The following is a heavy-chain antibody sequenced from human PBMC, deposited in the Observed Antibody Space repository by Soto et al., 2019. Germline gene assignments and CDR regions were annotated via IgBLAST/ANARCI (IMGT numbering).Heavy chain of an antibody. CDR1: GFRFSDHY. Sequence: PGGSLRLSCAASGFRFSDHYMTWIRQAPGKGLEWVSKISGGGSTTHYADSVKGRFTVSRDNRKNSVYPQMNSLRAEDTAVYYCAGDPYYYGSAFWGQGTLVTVSS. CDR3: AGDPYYYGSAF. CDR2: ISGGGSTT. D-gene: IGHD3-10*01. J-gene: IGHJ4*02. V-gene: IGHV3-11*01.